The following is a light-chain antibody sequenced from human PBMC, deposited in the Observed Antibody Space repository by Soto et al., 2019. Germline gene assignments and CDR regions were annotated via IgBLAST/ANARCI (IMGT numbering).Light chain of an antibody. Sequence: SFLTQQASVPGAPGQRVTISCNGSISNIGAGYAVHWYQQLPGAVTILVIYLNNNRPSGVPDRISGSKSGTSASLAITGLQAEDEADYYCHAYDIDVSGYVFGTGTKVTAL. V-gene: IGLV1-40*01. CDR1: ISNIGAGYA. CDR2: LNN. CDR3: HAYDIDVSGYV. J-gene: IGLJ1*01.